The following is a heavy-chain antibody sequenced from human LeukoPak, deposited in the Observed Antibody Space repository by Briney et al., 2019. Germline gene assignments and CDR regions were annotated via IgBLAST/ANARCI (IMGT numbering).Heavy chain of an antibody. CDR1: GGSIRNSDLF. Sequence: SETLSLTCTVSGGSIRNSDLFWGWFRQPPGEGLAWIGTIYSLRNTYYNSSLRSRVTISVDTSNNQFSLGLTSVTAADTAVYHCATIRPKFAAASRWGQGTMVTVSS. J-gene: IGHJ3*01. CDR3: ATIRPKFAAASR. V-gene: IGHV4-39*01. D-gene: IGHD2-2*01. CDR2: IYSLRNT.